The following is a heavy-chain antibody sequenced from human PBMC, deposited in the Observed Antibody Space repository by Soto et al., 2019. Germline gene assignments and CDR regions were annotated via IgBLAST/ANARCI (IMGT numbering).Heavy chain of an antibody. CDR3: ARGSQGGDSSGQVDAFDI. CDR1: GFTFSSYA. CDR2: ISYDGSNK. V-gene: IGHV3-30-3*01. Sequence: QVQLVESGGGVVQPGRSLRLSCAASGFTFSSYAMHWVRQAPGKGLEWVAVISYDGSNKYYADSVKGRFTISRDNSKNTLYLQMHILRAEDTAVYYCARGSQGGDSSGQVDAFDIWGQGTMVTVSS. J-gene: IGHJ3*02. D-gene: IGHD3-22*01.